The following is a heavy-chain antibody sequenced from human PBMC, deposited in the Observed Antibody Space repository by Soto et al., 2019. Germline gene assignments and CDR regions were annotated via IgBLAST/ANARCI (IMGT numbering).Heavy chain of an antibody. V-gene: IGHV4-31*03. CDR3: ARAPGRYFDWFIYGMDV. J-gene: IGHJ6*02. CDR2: IYYSGST. D-gene: IGHD3-9*01. CDR1: GGSISSGGYY. Sequence: SETLSLTCTVSGGSISSGGYYWSWIRQHPGKGLEWIGYIYYSGSTYYNPSLKSRVTISVDTSKNQFSLKLSSVTAADTAVYYCARAPGRYFDWFIYGMDVWGQGTTVTVSS.